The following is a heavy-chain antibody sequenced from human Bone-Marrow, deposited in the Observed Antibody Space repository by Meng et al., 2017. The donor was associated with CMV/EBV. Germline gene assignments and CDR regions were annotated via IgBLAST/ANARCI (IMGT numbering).Heavy chain of an antibody. V-gene: IGHV1-69*05. Sequence: SVKVSCKASGGPFSSYAISWVRQAPGQGLEWMGGIIPIFGTANYAQKFQGRVTITTDESTSTAYMELSSLRSEDTAVYYCARFKALVGATNAFDIWGQGTMVTVSS. CDR1: GGPFSSYA. CDR3: ARFKALVGATNAFDI. CDR2: IIPIFGTA. J-gene: IGHJ3*02. D-gene: IGHD1-26*01.